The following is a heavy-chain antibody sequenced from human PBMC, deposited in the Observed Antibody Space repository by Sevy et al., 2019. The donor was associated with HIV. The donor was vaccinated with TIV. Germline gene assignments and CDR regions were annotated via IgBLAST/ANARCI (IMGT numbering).Heavy chain of an antibody. D-gene: IGHD2-8*01. V-gene: IGHV3-23*01. J-gene: IGHJ4*02. Sequence: GGSLRLSCAASGFTFSSYAMSWVRQAPGKGLEWVSAISGSGGSTYYADSVKGRFTISGDNSKNTLYLQMNSLRAEDTAVYYCAKDRPRMVYAIPIDYWGQGTLVTVSS. CDR2: ISGSGGST. CDR3: AKDRPRMVYAIPIDY. CDR1: GFTFSSYA.